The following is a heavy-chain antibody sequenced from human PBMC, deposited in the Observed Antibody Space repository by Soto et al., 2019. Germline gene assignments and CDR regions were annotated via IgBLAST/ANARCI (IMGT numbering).Heavy chain of an antibody. CDR2: IWYDGSNK. CDR3: AKDFRHSSSWNPNYYYYGMDV. Sequence: GGSLRLSCAASGFTFSSYGMHWVRQAPGKGLEWVAVIWYDGSNKYYADSVKGRFTISRDNSKNTLYLQMNSLRAEDTAVYYCAKDFRHSSSWNPNYYYYGMDVWGQGTTVTVSS. V-gene: IGHV3-30*02. D-gene: IGHD6-6*01. J-gene: IGHJ6*02. CDR1: GFTFSSYG.